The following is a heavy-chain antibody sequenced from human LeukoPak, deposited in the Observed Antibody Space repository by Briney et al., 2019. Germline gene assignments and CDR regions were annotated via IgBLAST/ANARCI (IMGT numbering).Heavy chain of an antibody. D-gene: IGHD6-19*01. V-gene: IGHV4-59*01. CDR3: SRSERYSSGWYLYFDY. CDR2: ISYSGST. Sequence: SETLSLTCTVSGGSISTYYWSWIRQPPGKGLEWIGYISYSGSTNYNPSLKSRVTISIDTSKNQFSLNLTSVTAADTAVYYCSRSERYSSGWYLYFDYWGQGTLVTVSS. CDR1: GGSISTYY. J-gene: IGHJ4*02.